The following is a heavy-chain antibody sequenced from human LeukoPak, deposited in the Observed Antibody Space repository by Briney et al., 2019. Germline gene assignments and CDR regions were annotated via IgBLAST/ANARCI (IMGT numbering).Heavy chain of an antibody. CDR3: AKGRVWFGELLSYYFDH. Sequence: PGGSLRLSCAASGFTFSSYGMHWVRQAPGKGLEWVAVISYDGSNKYYADSVKGRFTISRDNSKNTLYLQMNSLRAEDTAVYYCAKGRVWFGELLSYYFDHWGQGTLVTVSS. CDR2: ISYDGSNK. CDR1: GFTFSSYG. D-gene: IGHD3-10*01. J-gene: IGHJ4*02. V-gene: IGHV3-30*18.